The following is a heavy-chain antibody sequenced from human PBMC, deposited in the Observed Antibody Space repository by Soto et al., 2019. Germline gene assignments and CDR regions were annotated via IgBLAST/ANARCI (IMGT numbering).Heavy chain of an antibody. CDR3: ARGRSIAAAGTTGYYYGMDV. D-gene: IGHD6-13*01. Sequence: QVQLVQSGAEVKKPGSSVKVSCKASGGTFSSYAISWVRQAPGQGLEWMGGIIPIFGTANYAQKFQGRVTITADKSTSTAYMEMRSLRSEDTAVYYCARGRSIAAAGTTGYYYGMDVWGQGTTVTVSS. CDR2: IIPIFGTA. CDR1: GGTFSSYA. V-gene: IGHV1-69*06. J-gene: IGHJ6*02.